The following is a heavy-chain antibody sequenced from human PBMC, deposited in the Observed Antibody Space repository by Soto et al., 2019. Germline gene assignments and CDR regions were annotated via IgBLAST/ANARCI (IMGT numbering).Heavy chain of an antibody. Sequence: GGSLRLSCAASGFTFSSYEMNWVRQAPGKGLEWVSYISSSGSTIYYADSVKGRFTISRDNAKNSLYLQMNSMRAEGTAVYYCARGLQYQLLDAFDIWGQGTMVTVSS. CDR1: GFTFSSYE. CDR2: ISSSGSTI. J-gene: IGHJ3*02. V-gene: IGHV3-48*03. D-gene: IGHD2-2*01. CDR3: ARGLQYQLLDAFDI.